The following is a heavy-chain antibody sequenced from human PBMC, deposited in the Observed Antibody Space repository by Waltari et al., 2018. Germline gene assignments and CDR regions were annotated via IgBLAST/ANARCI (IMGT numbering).Heavy chain of an antibody. CDR1: GYTFTDYY. CDR3: ATVAYYYDSSGYKTYYFDY. Sequence: EVQLVQSGAEVKKPGATVKISCKASGYTFTDYYMHWVQQAPGKGLEWMGRVDPEDGETIYAEKFQGRVTITADTSTDTAYMELSSLRSEDTAVYYCATVAYYYDSSGYKTYYFDYWGQGTLVTVSS. J-gene: IGHJ4*02. CDR2: VDPEDGET. V-gene: IGHV1-69-2*01. D-gene: IGHD3-22*01.